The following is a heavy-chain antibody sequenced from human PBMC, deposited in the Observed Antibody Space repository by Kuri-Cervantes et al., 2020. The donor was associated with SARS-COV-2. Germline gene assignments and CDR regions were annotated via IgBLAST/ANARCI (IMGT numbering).Heavy chain of an antibody. CDR1: GFTFSSYE. CDR2: INRDATTK. Sequence: GESLKISCAASGFTFSSYEMNWVRQAPGKGLEWVSYINRDATTKYYADSMKGRITISRDNAKNTLSLQMNSLRVEDTAVYFCVKDVGAYCRGDCYSFDYWGQGILVTVSS. CDR3: VKDVGAYCRGDCYSFDY. D-gene: IGHD2-21*02. J-gene: IGHJ4*02. V-gene: IGHV3-48*03.